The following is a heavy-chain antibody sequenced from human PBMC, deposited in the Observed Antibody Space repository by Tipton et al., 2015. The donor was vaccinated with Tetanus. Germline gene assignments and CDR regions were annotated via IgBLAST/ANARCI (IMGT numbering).Heavy chain of an antibody. CDR2: ISNSGRT. CDR3: ARANYDFPKKGPFDS. J-gene: IGHJ4*02. Sequence: TLSLTCTVSGGSVSRSSHYWTWIRQPPGKGLEWLAYISNSGRTNSNYSLKSRITISQDKSKNQFSLRLTSVTAADTAVYYCARANYDFPKKGPFDSWGPGSLVIVSS. D-gene: IGHD3-3*01. V-gene: IGHV4-61*01. CDR1: GGSVSRSSHY.